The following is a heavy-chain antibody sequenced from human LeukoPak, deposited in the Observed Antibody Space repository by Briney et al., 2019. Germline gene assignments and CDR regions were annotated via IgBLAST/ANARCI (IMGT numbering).Heavy chain of an antibody. CDR3: AREAYCGGDCYSGFDY. V-gene: IGHV4-59*01. CDR1: GGSISSYH. CDR2: IYYSGST. D-gene: IGHD2-21*02. J-gene: IGHJ4*02. Sequence: PSETLSLTCTVSGGSISSYHWSWIRQPPGKGLEWIGYIYYSGSTNYNPSLKSRVTISVDTSKNQFSLKLSSVTAADTAVYYCAREAYCGGDCYSGFDYWGQGTLVTVSS.